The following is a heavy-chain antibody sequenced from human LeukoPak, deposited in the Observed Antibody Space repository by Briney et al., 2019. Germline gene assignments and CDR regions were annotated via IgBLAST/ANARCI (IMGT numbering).Heavy chain of an antibody. Sequence: SETLSLTCAVYGGSFSGYYWSWIRQPPGKGLEWIGEINHSGSTNYNPSLKSRVTISVDTSKNQFSLKLSSVTAADTAVYYCARAWLRGHYFDYWGQGTLVTVSS. CDR2: INHSGST. J-gene: IGHJ4*02. CDR1: GGSFSGYY. D-gene: IGHD5-12*01. CDR3: ARAWLRGHYFDY. V-gene: IGHV4-34*01.